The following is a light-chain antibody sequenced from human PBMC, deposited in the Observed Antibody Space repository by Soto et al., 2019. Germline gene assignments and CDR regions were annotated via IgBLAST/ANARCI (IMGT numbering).Light chain of an antibody. J-gene: IGKJ1*01. CDR1: QGISSA. CDR3: RQFTSYPRT. CDR2: AAS. Sequence: AIQLTQSPSSLSASVGDRVTITCRASQGISSALSWYQQKPGKAPKVLIYAASSLESGVPSRFSGSGAGTDFNLTISSLQPEEFATYYCRQFTSYPRTGGQGTKVEI. V-gene: IGKV1-13*02.